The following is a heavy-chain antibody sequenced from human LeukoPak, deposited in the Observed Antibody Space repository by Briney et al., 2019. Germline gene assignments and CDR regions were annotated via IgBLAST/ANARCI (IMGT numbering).Heavy chain of an antibody. CDR1: GFMFSSYW. CDR2: ISSDGSSS. V-gene: IGHV3-74*01. D-gene: IGHD4-17*01. J-gene: IGHJ5*02. Sequence: GGSLRLSCAASGFMFSSYWMHWVRQVPGKGLVWVSRISSDGSSSTYADSVKGRFTISRDNAKNTLYLQMSSLGVDDTAVYYCARGRTVTPHTWGQGTLVTVSS. CDR3: ARGRTVTPHT.